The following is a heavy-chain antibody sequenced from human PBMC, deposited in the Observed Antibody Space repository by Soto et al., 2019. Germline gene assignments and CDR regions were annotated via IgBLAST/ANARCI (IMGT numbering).Heavy chain of an antibody. D-gene: IGHD2-21*02. V-gene: IGHV1-69*13. CDR1: GYTFTSYG. Sequence: ASVKVSCKASGYTFTSYGISWVRQAPGQGLEWMGGIIPIFGTANYAQKFQGRVTITADESTSTAYMELSSLRSEDTAVYYCARGSLAYCGGDCDYFDYWGQGTLVTVS. J-gene: IGHJ4*02. CDR2: IIPIFGTA. CDR3: ARGSLAYCGGDCDYFDY.